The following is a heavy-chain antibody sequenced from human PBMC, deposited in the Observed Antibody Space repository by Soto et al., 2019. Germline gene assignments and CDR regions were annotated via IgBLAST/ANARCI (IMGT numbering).Heavy chain of an antibody. Sequence: GGSLRLSCAASGFTFSDYYMTWIRQAPGKGLEWVSYIDNSGTIKYYADSVKGRFTISRDNTKNSLSLQMNSLGAEDTAIYYCARIEGECSGGSCYSGGFDYWGQGALVTVSS. CDR1: GFTFSDYY. CDR2: IDNSGTIK. V-gene: IGHV3-11*01. D-gene: IGHD2-15*01. J-gene: IGHJ4*02. CDR3: ARIEGECSGGSCYSGGFDY.